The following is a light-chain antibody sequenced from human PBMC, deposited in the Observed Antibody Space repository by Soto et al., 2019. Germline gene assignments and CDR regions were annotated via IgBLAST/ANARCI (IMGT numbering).Light chain of an antibody. CDR1: QSITNRY. CDR2: GTS. CDR3: QQYTSSPPMST. Sequence: DIVLTQSPGTLSLSPGERVTLSCRASQSITNRYLAWYHQKPGQAPRLLIYGTSNRATGIPDRFSGSGSGTDFTLTISRLEPEDFALYYCQQYTSSPPMSTFGQGTRLEI. J-gene: IGKJ2*01. V-gene: IGKV3-20*01.